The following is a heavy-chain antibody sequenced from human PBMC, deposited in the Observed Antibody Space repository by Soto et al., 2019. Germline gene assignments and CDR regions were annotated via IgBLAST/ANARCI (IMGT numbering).Heavy chain of an antibody. Sequence: ASVKVSCKASGGTFSSHAISWVRQAPGQGLEWMGGIIPIFGTANYAQKFQGRVTITADESTSTAYMELSSLRSEDTAVYYCASGSITGATRARHYYYGMDVWGQATTVTVSS. CDR3: ASGSITGATRARHYYYGMDV. J-gene: IGHJ6*02. D-gene: IGHD1-20*01. CDR2: IIPIFGTA. V-gene: IGHV1-69*13. CDR1: GGTFSSHA.